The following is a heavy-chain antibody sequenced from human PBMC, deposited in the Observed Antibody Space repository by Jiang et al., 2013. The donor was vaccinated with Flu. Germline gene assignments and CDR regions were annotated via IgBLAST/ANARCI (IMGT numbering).Heavy chain of an antibody. Sequence: GPGLVKPSETLSLTCTVSGGSISSYYWSWIRQPPGKGLEWIGYIYYTGSTNYNPSLKSRVTISVDTSKNHFSLKLTSVTAADTAVYYCARYYCSGDCYYFDYWGQGTLVTVSS. CDR2: IYYTGST. CDR1: GGSISSYY. V-gene: IGHV4-59*01. D-gene: IGHD2-21*02. CDR3: ARYYCSGDCYYFDY. J-gene: IGHJ4*02.